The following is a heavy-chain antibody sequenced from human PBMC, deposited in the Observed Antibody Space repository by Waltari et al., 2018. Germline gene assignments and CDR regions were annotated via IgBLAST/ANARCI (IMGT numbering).Heavy chain of an antibody. CDR2: IRDDGSNK. CDR1: GFTFSSYG. V-gene: IGHV3-30*02. J-gene: IGHJ6*03. CDR3: ASTGYCTGGVHYACGYYYYMDV. Sequence: QVQLVESGGGVVQPGGSLRLSCAASGFTFSSYGMHWVRQAPGKGLEWVAFIRDDGSNKYYADSVKGRFTISRDNSKNTLYLQMNSLRAEDTAVYYCASTGYCTGGVHYACGYYYYMDVWGKGTTVTVSS. D-gene: IGHD2-8*02.